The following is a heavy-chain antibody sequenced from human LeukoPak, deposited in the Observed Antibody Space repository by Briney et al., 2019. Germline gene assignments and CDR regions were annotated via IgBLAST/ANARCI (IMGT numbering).Heavy chain of an antibody. D-gene: IGHD6-19*01. Sequence: PGGSLRLSCAASGFTFSSYWMSWVRQAPGKGLEWVANIKQDGSEKYYVDSVKGRFTISRDNSKNTLYLQMNSLRAEDTAVYYCARVKVKYSSGWYYFDYWGQGTLVTVSS. CDR3: ARVKVKYSSGWYYFDY. CDR1: GFTFSSYW. CDR2: IKQDGSEK. V-gene: IGHV3-7*01. J-gene: IGHJ4*02.